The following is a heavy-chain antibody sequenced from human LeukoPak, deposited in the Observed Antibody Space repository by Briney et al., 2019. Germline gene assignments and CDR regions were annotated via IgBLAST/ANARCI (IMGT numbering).Heavy chain of an antibody. CDR1: GFTFSSYA. D-gene: IGHD3-10*01. Sequence: GRSLRLSCAASGFTFSSYAMHWVRQAPGKGLEWVAVISYDGSNKYYADSVKGRFTISRDNSKNTLYLQMNSLRAEDTAVYYCARSLTMVRAYDYWGQGTLVTVSS. V-gene: IGHV3-30*04. CDR2: ISYDGSNK. J-gene: IGHJ4*02. CDR3: ARSLTMVRAYDY.